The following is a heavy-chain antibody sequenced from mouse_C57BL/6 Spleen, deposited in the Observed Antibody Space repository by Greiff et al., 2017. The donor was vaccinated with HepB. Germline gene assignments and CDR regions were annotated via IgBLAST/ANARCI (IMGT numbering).Heavy chain of an antibody. J-gene: IGHJ1*03. CDR3: ERSLPAGTRWYFDD. D-gene: IGHD4-1*01. V-gene: IGHV1-15*01. CDR1: GYTFTDYD. CDR2: IDPGTGGT. Sequence: QVQLQQSGAELVRPGASVTLSCKASGYTFTDYDMHWVKQTPVHGLEWIGAIDPGTGGTAYNQKFKGKAILTADKSSSTAYMELRSLTSEDSAVYYCERSLPAGTRWYFDDWGTGTTVTVSS.